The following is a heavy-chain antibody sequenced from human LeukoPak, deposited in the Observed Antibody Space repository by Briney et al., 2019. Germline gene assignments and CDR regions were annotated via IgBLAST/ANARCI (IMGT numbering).Heavy chain of an antibody. D-gene: IGHD3-9*01. J-gene: IGHJ4*02. Sequence: GGSLRLSCAASGFTFSSYAMSWIRQAPGKGLEWVSSISGSAISTHYADSVKGRFTISRDNSRNTLYLQMNSLRAEDTALFYCAKGDNNILTGYYNSFDSWGQGTLVTVSS. CDR1: GFTFSSYA. CDR3: AKGDNNILTGYYNSFDS. V-gene: IGHV3-23*01. CDR2: ISGSAIST.